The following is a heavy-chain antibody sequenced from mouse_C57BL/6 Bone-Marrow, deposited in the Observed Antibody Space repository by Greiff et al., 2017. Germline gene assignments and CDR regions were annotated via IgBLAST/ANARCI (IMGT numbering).Heavy chain of an antibody. CDR3: ARYPPYGNYDY. J-gene: IGHJ2*01. D-gene: IGHD2-1*01. CDR1: GYTFTSYW. CDR2: IDPSDSYT. Sequence: QVQLQQSGAELVRPGTSVKLSCKASGYTFTSYWMHWVKQRPGQGLEWIGVIDPSDSYTNYNQKFKGKATLTVDTSSSTAYMQLSSLTSEDSAVYYCARYPPYGNYDYWGQGTTLTVSS. V-gene: IGHV1-59*01.